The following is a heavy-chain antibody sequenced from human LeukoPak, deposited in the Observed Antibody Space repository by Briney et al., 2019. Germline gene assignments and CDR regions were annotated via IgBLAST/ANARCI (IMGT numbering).Heavy chain of an antibody. CDR2: IYYSGTT. CDR3: ARGSNYDFWSGYYPNNWFDP. CDR1: GGSISYYY. V-gene: IGHV4-59*01. Sequence: SETLSLTCTVSGGSISYYYWSWIRQSPGKGLEWIGYIYYSGTTNYNPSLKSQVTISVDTSKNQFSLQLRSVTAADTAVYYCARGSNYDFWSGYYPNNWFDPWGQGTLVTVSS. D-gene: IGHD3-3*01. J-gene: IGHJ5*02.